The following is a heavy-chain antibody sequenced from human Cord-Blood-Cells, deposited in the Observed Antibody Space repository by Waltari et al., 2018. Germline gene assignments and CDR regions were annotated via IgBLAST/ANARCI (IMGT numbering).Heavy chain of an antibody. J-gene: IGHJ6*02. CDR2: ISSSGSTI. CDR1: GFTFSSYE. D-gene: IGHD3-9*01. V-gene: IGHV3-48*03. CDR3: ARFYFDWLLLDYYYYGMDV. Sequence: EVQLVESGGGLVQPGGYLRLSCAASGFTFSSYEMNWVRQAPGKGLEWVSYISSSGSTINYADSVKGRFTISRDNAKNSLYLQMNSLRAEDTAVYYCARFYFDWLLLDYYYYGMDVWGQGTTVTVSS.